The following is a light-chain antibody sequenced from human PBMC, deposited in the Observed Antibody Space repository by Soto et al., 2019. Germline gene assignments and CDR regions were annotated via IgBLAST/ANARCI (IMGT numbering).Light chain of an antibody. Sequence: DIQMTQSPSSLSASVGDRVTITCRASQSISSYLNWYQQKAGTAPKLLIYAASSLQSGVTSRFSGSGSGTDFTLTISSLQPEDFATYHCQQSYSSPRTFGQGTKLEIK. CDR3: QQSYSSPRT. J-gene: IGKJ2*01. CDR2: AAS. V-gene: IGKV1-39*01. CDR1: QSISSY.